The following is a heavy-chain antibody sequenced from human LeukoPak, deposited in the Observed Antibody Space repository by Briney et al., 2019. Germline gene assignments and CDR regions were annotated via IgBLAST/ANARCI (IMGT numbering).Heavy chain of an antibody. J-gene: IGHJ4*02. CDR1: GGSFSSGGYY. V-gene: IGHV4-31*03. CDR3: VRDSGSYYFNY. CDR2: ISYSGST. Sequence: SETLSLTCTVSGGSFSSGGYYWSWIRQHPGKGLEWIGYISYSGSTYYNPSLKSRVTISVDTSKNQFSLKLSSVTAADTAVYYCVRDSGSYYFNYWGQGTLVTVSS. D-gene: IGHD1-26*01.